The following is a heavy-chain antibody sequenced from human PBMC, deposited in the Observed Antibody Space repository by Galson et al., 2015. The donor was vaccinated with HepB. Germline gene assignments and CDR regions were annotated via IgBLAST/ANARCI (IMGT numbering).Heavy chain of an antibody. CDR2: ISSSSSYI. D-gene: IGHD6-13*01. Sequence: SLRLSCAASGFTFSNAWMSWVRQAPGKGLEWVSSISSSSSYIYYADSVKGRFTISRDNAKNSLYLQMNSLRAEDTAVYYCAREGSSSAWGQGTLVTVSS. CDR1: GFTFSNAW. V-gene: IGHV3-21*01. CDR3: AREGSSSA. J-gene: IGHJ1*01.